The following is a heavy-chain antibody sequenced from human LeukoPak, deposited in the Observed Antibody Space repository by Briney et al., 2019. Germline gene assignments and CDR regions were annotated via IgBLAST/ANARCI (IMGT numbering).Heavy chain of an antibody. V-gene: IGHV3-48*03. CDR3: ARARYTITFGGVAHYFDY. J-gene: IGHJ4*02. CDR2: IGSSGSTI. Sequence: GGSLRLSCAASGFTFSSYEMNWVRQAPGKGLEWVSYIGSSGSTIYYADSVKGRFTISRDNAKNSLYLQMNSLRAEDTAVYYCARARYTITFGGVAHYFDYWGQGTLVTVSS. D-gene: IGHD3-16*01. CDR1: GFTFSSYE.